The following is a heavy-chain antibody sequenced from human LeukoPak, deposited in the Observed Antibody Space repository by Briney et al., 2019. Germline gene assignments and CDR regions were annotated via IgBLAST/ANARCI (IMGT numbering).Heavy chain of an antibody. Sequence: GGSLRLSCAASGFTFSSSWMSWVRQAPGKGLEWVANIKQDGSEKYYVDSVKGRFTISRDNAKNSLHLQMNSLRAEDTAVYYCAKDPNFYYCMDVWGKGTTVTISS. CDR1: GFTFSSSW. J-gene: IGHJ6*03. CDR2: IKQDGSEK. CDR3: AKDPNFYYCMDV. V-gene: IGHV3-7*03.